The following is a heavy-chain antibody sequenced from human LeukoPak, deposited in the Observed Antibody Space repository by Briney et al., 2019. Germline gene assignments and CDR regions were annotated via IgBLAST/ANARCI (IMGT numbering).Heavy chain of an antibody. D-gene: IGHD6-13*01. V-gene: IGHV1-69*04. J-gene: IGHJ6*02. CDR3: ATRKEMGYSSSWDKRRRTNYGMDV. CDR2: IIPILGIA. Sequence: ASVKVSCKASGGTFSSYAISWVRQAPGQGLEWMGRIIPILGIANYAQKFQGRVTITADKSTSTAYMELSSLRSEDTAVYYCATRKEMGYSSSWDKRRRTNYGMDVWGQGTTVTVSS. CDR1: GGTFSSYA.